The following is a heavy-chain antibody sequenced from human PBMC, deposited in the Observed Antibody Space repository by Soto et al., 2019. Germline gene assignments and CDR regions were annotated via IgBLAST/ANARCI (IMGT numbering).Heavy chain of an antibody. D-gene: IGHD3-10*01. Sequence: PSETLSLTCIVSGESMSSYYWSWIRQPPGKGLEWIGYIYYTGSASYNPSLKTRVTISIDTSRNQFSLKLTSTTAADTAIYYCARSLGNYFDYWGRGTLVTVSS. CDR1: GESMSSYY. V-gene: IGHV4-59*01. CDR2: IYYTGSA. CDR3: ARSLGNYFDY. J-gene: IGHJ4*01.